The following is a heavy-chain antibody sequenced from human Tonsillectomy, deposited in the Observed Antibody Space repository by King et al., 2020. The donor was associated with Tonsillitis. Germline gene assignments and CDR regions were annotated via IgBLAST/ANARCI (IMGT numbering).Heavy chain of an antibody. CDR3: ARDRPLSYYYDSSGYYYFDY. V-gene: IGHV4-61*02. D-gene: IGHD3-22*01. J-gene: IGHJ4*02. CDR2: IYTSGST. Sequence: QLQESGPRLVKPSQTLSLTCTVSGGSISSGSYYWRWIRQPAGKAREWIGRIYTSGSTHYNPSLKSRVTMSVDTSKTQFSLKLSSVNAADTAVYYCARDRPLSYYYDSSGYYYFDYWGQGTLVTVSS. CDR1: GGSISSGSYY.